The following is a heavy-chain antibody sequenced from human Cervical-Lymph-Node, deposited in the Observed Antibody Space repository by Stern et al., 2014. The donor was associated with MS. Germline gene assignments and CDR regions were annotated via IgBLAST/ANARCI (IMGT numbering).Heavy chain of an antibody. CDR2: IWYDGSNR. V-gene: IGHV3-33*01. Sequence: QVQLVESGGGVVQPGRSLRLSCAASGFTFSRSGMHWVRPAPGKGLEWLASIWYDGSNRYYADSVKGRFTISRDNSKNTLYLQMNSLRAEDTAVYYCAREGGNTAEYFQHWGQGTLVTVSS. CDR1: GFTFSRSG. D-gene: IGHD4-23*01. CDR3: AREGGNTAEYFQH. J-gene: IGHJ1*01.